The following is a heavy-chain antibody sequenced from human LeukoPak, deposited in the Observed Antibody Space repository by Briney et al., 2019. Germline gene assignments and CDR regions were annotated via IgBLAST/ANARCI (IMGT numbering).Heavy chain of an antibody. CDR3: ARDSSGWSYYFDY. CDR1: GFTLSSHY. D-gene: IGHD6-19*01. CDR2: IYSGGST. V-gene: IGHV3-66*01. Sequence: GGSLRLSRAASGFTLSSHYMSWVRQAPGKGLEWGSVIYSGGSTYYADSVKGRFTISRDNSKNTPYLQMNSLRAEDTAVYNCARDSSGWSYYFDYWGQGTLVTVSS. J-gene: IGHJ4*02.